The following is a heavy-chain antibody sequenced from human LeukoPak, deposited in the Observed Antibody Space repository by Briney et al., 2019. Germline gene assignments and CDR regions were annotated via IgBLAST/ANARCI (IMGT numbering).Heavy chain of an antibody. CDR3: ARGGLVTGTKHSLQY. D-gene: IGHD1-7*01. J-gene: IGHJ4*02. CDR2: ISCDGADE. CDR1: GFIFSYYA. Sequence: PGGSLRLSCAASGFIFSYYAMHWVRRAPGKGLEWVAIISCDGADENFADSVEGRFTISRHNSMNTLYLQMNSLRPEDTAVYFCARGGLVTGTKHSLQYWRQGTLVTVS. V-gene: IGHV3-30*01.